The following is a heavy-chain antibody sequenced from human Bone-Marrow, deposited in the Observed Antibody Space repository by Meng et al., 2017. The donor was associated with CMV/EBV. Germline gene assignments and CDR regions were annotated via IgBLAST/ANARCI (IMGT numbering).Heavy chain of an antibody. Sequence: SETLSLTCAVYGGSFSGYYWSWIRQPPGKGLEWIGEINHSGSTNYNPSLKSRVTISVDTSKNQFPLKLSSVTAADTAVYYCASDYVWGSYRPGVPMDVWAQGTTVTVSS. CDR2: INHSGST. V-gene: IGHV4-34*01. J-gene: IGHJ6*02. D-gene: IGHD3-16*02. CDR1: GGSFSGYY. CDR3: ASDYVWGSYRPGVPMDV.